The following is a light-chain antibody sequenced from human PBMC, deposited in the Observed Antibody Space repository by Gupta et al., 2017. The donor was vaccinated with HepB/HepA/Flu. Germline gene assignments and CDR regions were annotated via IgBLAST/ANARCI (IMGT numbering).Light chain of an antibody. J-gene: IGLJ1*01. CDR3: ATGENNLNAGGV. Sequence: ASGQKVTISCSGSSSNIGSNFVSWYQQPPGTAPKLLIYENNKRPSGIPDRFSGSTSGTSATLVITGLQTGDEAAYYCATGENNLNAGGVFGTGTKVTVL. CDR2: ENN. V-gene: IGLV1-51*02. CDR1: SSNIGSNF.